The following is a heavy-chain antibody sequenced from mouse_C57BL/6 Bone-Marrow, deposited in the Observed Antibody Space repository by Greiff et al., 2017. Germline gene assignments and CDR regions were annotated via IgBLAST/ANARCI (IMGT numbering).Heavy chain of an antibody. CDR1: GFTFSDYG. V-gene: IGHV5-17*01. CDR2: ISSGSSTI. CDR3: ARGYFDV. Sequence: EVKLMESGGGLVKPGGSLKLSCAASGFTFSDYGMHWVRQAPGKGLEWVAYISSGSSTIYYADTVKGRFTISRDNAKNTLFLQMTSLRSEDTAMYYCARGYFDVWGTGTTVTVSS. J-gene: IGHJ1*03.